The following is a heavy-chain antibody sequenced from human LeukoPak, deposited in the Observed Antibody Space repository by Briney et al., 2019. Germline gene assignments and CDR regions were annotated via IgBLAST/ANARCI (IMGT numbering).Heavy chain of an antibody. J-gene: IGHJ5*02. CDR1: GYTFTGYY. CDR3: ARDRTAGIGWFDP. V-gene: IGHV1-2*02. Sequence: ASVKVSCKASGYTFTGYYMHWVRQAPGQGLEWMGWINPNSGGTNYAQNFQGRVTMTTDTSTRTAYMEMRSLRPDDTAVYYCARDRTAGIGWFDPWGQGTLVIVSS. CDR2: INPNSGGT. D-gene: IGHD2-21*02.